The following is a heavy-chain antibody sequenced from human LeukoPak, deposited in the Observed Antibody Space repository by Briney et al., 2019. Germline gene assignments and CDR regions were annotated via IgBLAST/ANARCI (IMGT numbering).Heavy chain of an antibody. CDR2: INPNSGGT. CDR3: ARDLDEWYNSYYYYMDV. D-gene: IGHD1-14*01. CDR1: GYTFTDYY. Sequence: GASVKVSCKASGYTFTDYYMHWVRQAPGQGLEWMGWINPNSGGTNYAQKFQGRVTMTRDTSINTAYMELSSLRSDDTAVYYCARDLDEWYNSYYYYMDVWGKGTTVTVSS. V-gene: IGHV1-2*02. J-gene: IGHJ6*03.